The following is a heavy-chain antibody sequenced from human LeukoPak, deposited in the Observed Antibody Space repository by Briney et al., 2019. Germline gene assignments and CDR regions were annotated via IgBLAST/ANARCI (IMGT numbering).Heavy chain of an antibody. CDR2: INPSGGST. CDR3: ARDGIMVRGVIIKAFDI. CDR1: GYTFTSYY. Sequence: ASVKVSCKASGYTFTSYYMHWVRQAPGQGLEWMGIINPSGGSTSYAQKFQGRVTMTRDTSTSTAYMELSSLRSEDTAVYYCARDGIMVRGVIIKAFDIWGQGTMVTVSS. J-gene: IGHJ3*02. D-gene: IGHD3-10*01. V-gene: IGHV1-46*01.